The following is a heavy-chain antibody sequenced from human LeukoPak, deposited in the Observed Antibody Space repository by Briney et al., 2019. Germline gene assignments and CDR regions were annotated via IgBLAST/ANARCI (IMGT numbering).Heavy chain of an antibody. V-gene: IGHV4-39*07. CDR2: IYYSGST. CDR1: GGSISSSSYY. Sequence: ASETLSLTCTVSGGSISSSSYYWGWIRQPPGKGLEWIGSIYYSGSTYYNPSLKSRVTISVDTSKNQFSLKLSSVTAADTAVYYCARVPYYDILTGLYNTYYFDYWGQGTLVTVSS. CDR3: ARVPYYDILTGLYNTYYFDY. J-gene: IGHJ4*02. D-gene: IGHD3-9*01.